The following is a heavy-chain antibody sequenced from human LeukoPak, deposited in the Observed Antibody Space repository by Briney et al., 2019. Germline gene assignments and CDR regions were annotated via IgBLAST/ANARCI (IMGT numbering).Heavy chain of an antibody. CDR3: ARAYRYFDWLGSSPMGNYMDV. V-gene: IGHV3-23*01. CDR2: ISGSDGTT. CDR1: GFTFSSYA. J-gene: IGHJ6*03. D-gene: IGHD3-9*01. Sequence: QTGGSLRLSCAASGFTFSSYAMSWVRQAPGKGLEWVSSISGSDGTTYYADSVKGRFTISRDNSKYTLSLQMNSLRTEDTAVYYCARAYRYFDWLGSSPMGNYMDVWGKGTTVTVSS.